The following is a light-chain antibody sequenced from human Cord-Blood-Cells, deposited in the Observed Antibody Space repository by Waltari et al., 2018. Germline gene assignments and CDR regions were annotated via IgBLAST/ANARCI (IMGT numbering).Light chain of an antibody. CDR1: SSAGGGYNY. Sequence: QSALTQPASVSGSPGPSIPISCTGTSSAGGGYNYVSWYQQHPGKAPKLMIYDVSNRPSGVSNRFSGSKSGNTASLTISGLQAEDEADYYCSSYTSSSTLVVFGGGTKLTVL. CDR2: DVS. V-gene: IGLV2-14*01. J-gene: IGLJ2*01. CDR3: SSYTSSSTLVV.